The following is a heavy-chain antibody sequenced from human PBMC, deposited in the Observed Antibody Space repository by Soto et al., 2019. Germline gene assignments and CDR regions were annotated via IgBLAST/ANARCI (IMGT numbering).Heavy chain of an antibody. Sequence: QVQLQQWGARLLKPSETLSLTCAVYGGSFSAYCWTWIRQPPGTGLEWIGDINHSGSPNYNPSLKSRVTISIDTSKNQFSLKLTSVTAADTAVYYCARDKITGLFDYWGQGTLVTVSS. CDR2: INHSGSP. CDR1: GGSFSAYC. V-gene: IGHV4-34*01. J-gene: IGHJ4*02. CDR3: ARDKITGLFDY. D-gene: IGHD2-8*02.